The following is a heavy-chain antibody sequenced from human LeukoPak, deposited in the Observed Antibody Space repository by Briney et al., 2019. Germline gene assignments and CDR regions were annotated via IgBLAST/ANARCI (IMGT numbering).Heavy chain of an antibody. CDR2: IYYSGST. V-gene: IGHV4-39*07. J-gene: IGHJ4*02. CDR1: GGSISSSSYY. D-gene: IGHD6-13*01. Sequence: PSETLSLTCTVSGGSISSSSYYWGWIRQPPGKGLEWIGSIYYSGSTYYNPSLKSRVTISVDTSKNQFSLKLSSVTAADTAVYYCAADAAAGTLLHYWGQGTLVTVSS. CDR3: AADAAAGTLLHY.